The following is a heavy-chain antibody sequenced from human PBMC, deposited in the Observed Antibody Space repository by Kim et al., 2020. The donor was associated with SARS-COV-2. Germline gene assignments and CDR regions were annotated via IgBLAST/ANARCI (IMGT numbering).Heavy chain of an antibody. V-gene: IGHV3-30*18. D-gene: IGHD6-6*01. CDR3: AKDRRQLVFSGVPDY. CDR1: GFTFSSYG. Sequence: GGSLRLSCAASGFTFSSYGMHWVRQAPGKGLEWVAVISYDGSNKYYADSVKGRFTISRDNSKNTLYLQMNSLRAEDTAVYYCAKDRRQLVFSGVPDYWGQGTLVTVSS. CDR2: ISYDGSNK. J-gene: IGHJ4*02.